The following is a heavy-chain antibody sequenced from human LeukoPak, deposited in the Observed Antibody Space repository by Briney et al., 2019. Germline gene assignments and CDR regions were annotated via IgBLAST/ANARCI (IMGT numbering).Heavy chain of an antibody. V-gene: IGHV4-30-4*08. CDR1: GGSISSGDYY. D-gene: IGHD4-17*01. CDR3: ARNDYGDYVPLDYYYYYMDV. CDR2: IYYSGST. J-gene: IGHJ6*03. Sequence: PSETLSLTCTVSGGSISSGDYYWSWISQPPGKGLEWIGYIYYSGSTYYNPSLKSRVTISVDTSKNQFSLKLSSVTAADTAVYYCARNDYGDYVPLDYYYYYMDVWGKGTTVTVSS.